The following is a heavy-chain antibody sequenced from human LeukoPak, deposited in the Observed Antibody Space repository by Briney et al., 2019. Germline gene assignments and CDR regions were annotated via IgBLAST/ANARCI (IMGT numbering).Heavy chain of an antibody. CDR1: GGSISSYY. CDR2: IYYNGST. J-gene: IGHJ4*02. V-gene: IGHV4-59*08. CDR3: ARQSRGIAVAGLDY. Sequence: SETLSLTCTVSGGSISSYYWTWIRQPPGKGLEWIGYIYYNGSTNYNPSLKSRVTISVDTSKNQFSLKLNSVTAADTAVYYCARQSRGIAVAGLDYWAREPWSPSPQ. D-gene: IGHD6-19*01.